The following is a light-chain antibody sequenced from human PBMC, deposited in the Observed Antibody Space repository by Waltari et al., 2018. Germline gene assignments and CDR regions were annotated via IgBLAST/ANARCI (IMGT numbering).Light chain of an antibody. V-gene: IGLV2-14*01. J-gene: IGLJ3*02. CDR2: DVT. Sequence: QSALTQPASVSGSPGQPITISCTGTSSDVGGYNSVSWYQQHPGKAPKLMIYDVTKRPSGVSDRFSGSKSGNTASLTISGLQAEDEADYYCNSYTSSSTLWVFGGGTKLTVL. CDR1: SSDVGGYNS. CDR3: NSYTSSSTLWV.